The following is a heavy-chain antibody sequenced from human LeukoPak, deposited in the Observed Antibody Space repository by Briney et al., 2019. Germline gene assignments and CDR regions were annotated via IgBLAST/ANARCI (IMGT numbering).Heavy chain of an antibody. V-gene: IGHV2-5*02. J-gene: IGHJ5*02. CDR1: GFSLSTSGVG. D-gene: IGHD6-13*01. Sequence: SGPTLLNHTQTLTLTCTFSGFSLSTSGVGVGWIRQPPGNALDSLALIYWDDDKRYSPSLKSRLTITKDTSKNQVVLTMTNMDPVDTATYYCAPTYSSSWYGFFDPWGQGTLVTVSS. CDR3: APTYSSSWYGFFDP. CDR2: IYWDDDK.